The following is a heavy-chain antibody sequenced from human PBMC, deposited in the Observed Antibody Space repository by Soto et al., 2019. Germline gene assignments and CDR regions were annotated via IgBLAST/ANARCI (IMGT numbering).Heavy chain of an antibody. V-gene: IGHV1-45*02. CDR3: ARQTTVPQWSAFDI. J-gene: IGHJ3*02. CDR1: GYTFTYRY. CDR2: ITPFNGNT. D-gene: IGHD4-17*01. Sequence: SVKVSCKASGYTFTYRYLHWVRQAPGQALEWMGWITPFNGNTNYAQKFQDRVTITRDRSMSTAYMELSSLRSEDTAMYYCARQTTVPQWSAFDIWGQGTMVTVSS.